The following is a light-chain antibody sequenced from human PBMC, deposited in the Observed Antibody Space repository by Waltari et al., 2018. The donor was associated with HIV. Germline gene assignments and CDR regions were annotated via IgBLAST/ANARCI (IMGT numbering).Light chain of an antibody. CDR3: AAWDDRLSGWV. CDR2: RNK. V-gene: IGLV1-47*01. J-gene: IGLJ3*02. Sequence: QSVLTQPPSASGTPGQRVTISCSGSSSTIGRNYVYWYQQLPRTAPKLLIHRNKQRPSGVPDRFSGAKSGTSVSLAISGRRSEDEADYYCAAWDDRLSGWVFGGGTKLTV. CDR1: SSTIGRNY.